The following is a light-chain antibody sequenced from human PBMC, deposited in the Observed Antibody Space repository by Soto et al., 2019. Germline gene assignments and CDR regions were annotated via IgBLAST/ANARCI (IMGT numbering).Light chain of an antibody. CDR3: QQYNNCSPWT. CDR2: VAS. J-gene: IGKJ1*01. CDR1: QSVSSN. V-gene: IGKV3-15*01. Sequence: EIVMTQSPATLSVSPGERATLSCRASQSVSSNLAWYQQKPGQVPRLLKYVASTRATGIPARFSGSGSGKEFTLSFSSLQSEDFAVYYCQQYNNCSPWTFRQATKVEIK.